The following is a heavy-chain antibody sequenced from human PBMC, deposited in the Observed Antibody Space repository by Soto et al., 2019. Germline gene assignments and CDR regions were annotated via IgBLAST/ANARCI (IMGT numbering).Heavy chain of an antibody. CDR1: GGSITSGDYY. V-gene: IGHV4-30-4*02. CDR3: VGTGTTDDF. J-gene: IGHJ4*02. D-gene: IGHD1-1*01. CDR2: IYYTGGS. Sequence: SETLSLTCTVSGGSITSGDYYWSCIRHAAGKGLEWIGYIYYTGGSYYNPSLKSRATMSVDVSKNQFSLQLTSVTSTDTAVYYCVGTGTTDDFWGQGMMVTVSS.